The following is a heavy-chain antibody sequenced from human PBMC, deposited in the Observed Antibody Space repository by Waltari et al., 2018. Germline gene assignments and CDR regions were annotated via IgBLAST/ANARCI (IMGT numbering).Heavy chain of an antibody. CDR1: GFTFSSYS. CDR3: ARVVQLRLGGFYFDY. Sequence: EVQLVESGGGLVKPGGSLRLSCAASGFTFSSYSMNWVRQAPGKGLGGVSSISSSMSSISSADSVKGLFTISRDNAKNSLYLQMNSLRAEDTAVYYCARVVQLRLGGFYFDYWGQGTLVTVSS. J-gene: IGHJ4*02. D-gene: IGHD5-18*01. V-gene: IGHV3-21*01. CDR2: ISSSMSSI.